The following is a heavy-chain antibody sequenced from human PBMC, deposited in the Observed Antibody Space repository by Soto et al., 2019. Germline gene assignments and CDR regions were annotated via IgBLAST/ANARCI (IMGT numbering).Heavy chain of an antibody. CDR2: IIPIFGTA. Sequence: SLKVSWKASGGTFSSYAISWVRQAPGQGLEWMGGIIPIFGTANYAQKFQGRVTITADESTSTAYMELSSLRSEDTAVYYCARSGYSSRPDYYYYGMDVWGQGTTVTV. CDR1: GGTFSSYA. J-gene: IGHJ6*02. D-gene: IGHD6-13*01. V-gene: IGHV1-69*13. CDR3: ARSGYSSRPDYYYYGMDV.